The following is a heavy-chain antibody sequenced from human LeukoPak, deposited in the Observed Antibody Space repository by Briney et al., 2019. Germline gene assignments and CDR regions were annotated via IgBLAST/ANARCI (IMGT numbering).Heavy chain of an antibody. V-gene: IGHV3-48*03. CDR3: AREDVSSGWYIDY. D-gene: IGHD6-19*01. J-gene: IGHJ4*02. CDR2: ISSSGSTK. CDR1: GFTFSSYE. Sequence: GGSLRLSCAASGFTFSSYEMNWVRQAPGKGLEWVSYISSSGSTKYYADSVKGRFTISRDNAKNSLYLQMNSLRAEDTAVYYCAREDVSSGWYIDYWGQGTLVTVSS.